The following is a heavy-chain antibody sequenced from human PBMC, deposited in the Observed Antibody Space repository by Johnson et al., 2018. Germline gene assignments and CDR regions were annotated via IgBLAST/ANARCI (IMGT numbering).Heavy chain of an antibody. Sequence: QVQLVESGGGVVQPGRSLRLSCAASGFTFSSYGMHWVRQAPGKGLEWVAVIWYDGSNTYYADSVKGRFTISRDNSKNTRYLQMNSLRAEDTAVYYCARGESGLVRFSSRGFDIWGQGTIVTVSS. D-gene: IGHD6-6*01. CDR3: ARGESGLVRFSSRGFDI. V-gene: IGHV3-33*08. CDR2: IWYDGSNT. CDR1: GFTFSSYG. J-gene: IGHJ3*02.